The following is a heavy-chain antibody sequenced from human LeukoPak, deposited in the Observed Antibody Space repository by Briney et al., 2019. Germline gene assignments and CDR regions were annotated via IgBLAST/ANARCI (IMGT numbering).Heavy chain of an antibody. Sequence: SETLSLTCTVSGYSISSGYYWGWIRQPPGKGLEWIGSIHHTGSTYYNPSLKSRVTISVDTSKNQFSLKLSSVTAADTAVYYCARRDYGSGSSGAFDIWGQGTMVTVSS. D-gene: IGHD3-10*01. V-gene: IGHV4-38-2*02. CDR1: GYSISSGYY. CDR2: IHHTGST. J-gene: IGHJ3*02. CDR3: ARRDYGSGSSGAFDI.